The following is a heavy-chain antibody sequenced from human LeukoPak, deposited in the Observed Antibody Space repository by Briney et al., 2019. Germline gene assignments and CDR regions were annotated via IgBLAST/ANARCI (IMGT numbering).Heavy chain of an antibody. CDR2: ISYDGSNK. CDR3: ARGAIVGATEFDY. V-gene: IGHV3-30*04. Sequence: VGSLRLSCAASGFTFSSYAMHWVRQAPGKGLEWVAVISYDGSNKYYADSVKGRFTISRDNSKNTLYLQMNSLRAEDTAVYYCARGAIVGATEFDYWGQGTLVTVSS. D-gene: IGHD1-26*01. CDR1: GFTFSSYA. J-gene: IGHJ4*02.